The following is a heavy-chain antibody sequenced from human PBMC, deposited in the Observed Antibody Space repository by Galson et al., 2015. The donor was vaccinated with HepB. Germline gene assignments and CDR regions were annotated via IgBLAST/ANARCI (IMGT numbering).Heavy chain of an antibody. V-gene: IGHV3-23*01. D-gene: IGHD3-16*01. CDR1: GFTFSSYT. Sequence: SLRLSCAASGFTFSSYTMNWVRQAPGKGLEWVASISKSGDTTYYADSVKGRFTISRDNSKDTLYLQMNSLRAEDTAVYYCAGGLHFDYWGQGTLVTVSS. CDR3: AGGLHFDY. CDR2: ISKSGDTT. J-gene: IGHJ4*02.